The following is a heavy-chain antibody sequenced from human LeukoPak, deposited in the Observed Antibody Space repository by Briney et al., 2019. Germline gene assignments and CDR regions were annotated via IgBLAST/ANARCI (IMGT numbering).Heavy chain of an antibody. J-gene: IGHJ1*01. Sequence: SETLSLNCAVSGGSISSSNWWSWVRQPPGKGLEWIGEIYHSGSTNYNPSLKSRVTISEDKSKNQFSLKLSSVTAADTAVYYCARRVVEYSSGWYGGLHWGQASQLTVSS. CDR3: ARRVVEYSSGWYGGLH. V-gene: IGHV4-4*02. CDR2: IYHSGST. CDR1: GGSISSSNW. D-gene: IGHD6-19*01.